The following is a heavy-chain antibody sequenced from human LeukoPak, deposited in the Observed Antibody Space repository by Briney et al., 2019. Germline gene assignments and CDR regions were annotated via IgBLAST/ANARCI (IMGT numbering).Heavy chain of an antibody. CDR1: GGSFSGYY. CDR3: AGGGKGNWFDP. J-gene: IGHJ5*02. V-gene: IGHV4-34*01. CDR2: INHSGST. D-gene: IGHD1-26*01. Sequence: SETLSLTCAVYGGSFSGYYWSWIRQPPGKGLEWIGEINHSGSTNYNPSLKSRVTISVDTSKNQFSLKLSSVTAADMAVYYCAGGGKGNWFDPWGQGTLVTVSS.